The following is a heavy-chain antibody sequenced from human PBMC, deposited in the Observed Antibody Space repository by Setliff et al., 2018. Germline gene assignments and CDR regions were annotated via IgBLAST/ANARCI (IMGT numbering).Heavy chain of an antibody. CDR3: ARMTGFQYIDV. J-gene: IGHJ6*03. V-gene: IGHV4-4*07. D-gene: IGHD3-3*01. Sequence: PSETLSLTCTVSGDSISTYYWSWIRRPAGKGLEWIGRVFVDGSTNYNPSLKSRVTMSVDTSKNQFSLTLTSVTAADTAVYYCARMTGFQYIDVWGKGTPVTVSS. CDR1: GDSISTYY. CDR2: VFVDGST.